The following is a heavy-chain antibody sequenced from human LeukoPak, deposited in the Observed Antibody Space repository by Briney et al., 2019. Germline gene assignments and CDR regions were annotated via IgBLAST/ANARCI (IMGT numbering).Heavy chain of an antibody. CDR3: ASEAYYYDSSGYHKY. CDR1: GGAFSSSDYY. Sequence: SETLSLTCTVSGGAFSSSDYYWAWIRQSSGKGLEWIGSIYYSGSTCYNPSRKSRVTISVGTSKDQFSLKLSSVTAADTAVYYCASEAYYYDSSGYHKYWGQGTLVTVSS. D-gene: IGHD3-22*01. CDR2: IYYSGST. V-gene: IGHV4-39*07. J-gene: IGHJ4*02.